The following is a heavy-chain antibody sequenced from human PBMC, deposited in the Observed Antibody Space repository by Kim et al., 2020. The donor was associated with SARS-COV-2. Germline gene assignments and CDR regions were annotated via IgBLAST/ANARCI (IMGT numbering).Heavy chain of an antibody. CDR3: ARGGSLRALALGY. CDR1: GFTFSSYW. Sequence: GGSLRLSCAVSGFTFSSYWMSWVRQAPGKGLEWVANIKQDGSEKYYVDSVKGRFTISRDNAKNSLYLQMNSLRAEDTAVYYCARGGSLRALALGYWGQGTLVTVSS. J-gene: IGHJ4*02. V-gene: IGHV3-7*01. D-gene: IGHD3-16*01. CDR2: IKQDGSEK.